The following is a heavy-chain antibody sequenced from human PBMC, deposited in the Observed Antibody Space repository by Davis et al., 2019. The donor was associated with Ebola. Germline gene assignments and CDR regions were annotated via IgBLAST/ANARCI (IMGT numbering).Heavy chain of an antibody. D-gene: IGHD6-6*01. CDR3: ARDRYSSSPDDYFDY. CDR1: VITFSSYA. CDR2: ISSNGGST. J-gene: IGHJ4*02. V-gene: IGHV3-23*01. Sequence: GESLKISCTDSVITFSSYAMTWVRQAPGKGLEWVSAISSNGGSTYYADSAKGRFTISRDNAKNSLFLQMNSLRAEDTAVYYCARDRYSSSPDDYFDYWGQGTLVTVSS.